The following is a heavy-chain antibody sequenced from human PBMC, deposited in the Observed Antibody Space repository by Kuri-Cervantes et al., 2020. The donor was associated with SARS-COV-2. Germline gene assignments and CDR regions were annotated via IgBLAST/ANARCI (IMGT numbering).Heavy chain of an antibody. J-gene: IGHJ4*02. CDR2: ISHSGST. V-gene: IGHV4-34*01. CDR1: GGSFSGYY. CDR3: ASGGSMIVGRRYFDY. Sequence: SEILSLTCAVYGGSFSGYYWSWIRQPPGKGLEWIGEISHSGSTNYNPSLKSRVTISVDTSKNQFSLKLSSVTAADTAVYYCASGGSMIVGRRYFDYWGQGTLVTVSS. D-gene: IGHD3-22*01.